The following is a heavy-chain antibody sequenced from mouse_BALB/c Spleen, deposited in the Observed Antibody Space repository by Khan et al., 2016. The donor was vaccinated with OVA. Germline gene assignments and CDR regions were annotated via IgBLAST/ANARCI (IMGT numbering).Heavy chain of an antibody. Sequence: QVQLKESGPGLVAPSQSLSITCTVSGFSLSDYGVSWIRQPPGKGLEWLGVIWGGGSTYYNSALKSRLSISKDNSKSQVFLKMNSLQTDDTAIYYCAERLWSYYFALDYWGQGTSVTVSS. J-gene: IGHJ4*01. CDR1: GFSLSDYG. D-gene: IGHD1-1*02. CDR2: IWGGGST. V-gene: IGHV2-6-5*01. CDR3: AERLWSYYFALDY.